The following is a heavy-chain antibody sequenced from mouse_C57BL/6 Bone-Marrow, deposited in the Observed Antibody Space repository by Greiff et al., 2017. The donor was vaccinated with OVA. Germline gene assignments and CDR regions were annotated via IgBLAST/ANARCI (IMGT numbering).Heavy chain of an antibody. CDR1: GFTFSSYA. V-gene: IGHV5-9-1*02. CDR3: TRVYYSNPWFAY. J-gene: IGHJ3*01. CDR2: ISSGGDYI. Sequence: EVKVVESGEGLVKPGGSLTLSCAASGFTFSSYAMSWVRQTPEKRLEWVAYISSGGDYIYYADTVKGRFTISRDNARNTLYLQMSSLKSEDTAMYYCTRVYYSNPWFAYWGQGTLVTVSA. D-gene: IGHD2-5*01.